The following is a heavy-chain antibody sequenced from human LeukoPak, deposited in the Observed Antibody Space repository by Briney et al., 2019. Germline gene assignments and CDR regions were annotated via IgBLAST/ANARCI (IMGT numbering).Heavy chain of an antibody. Sequence: GGSLRLSCAASGIGFSDYSMNWVRQAPGKGLEWVSSISSSSSYIYYADSVKGRFTISRDNAKNSLYLQMNSLRAEDTAVYYCARAMGTAMVTDAFDIWGQGTMVTVSS. CDR2: ISSSSSYI. V-gene: IGHV3-21*01. J-gene: IGHJ3*02. CDR3: ARAMGTAMVTDAFDI. D-gene: IGHD5-18*01. CDR1: GIGFSDYS.